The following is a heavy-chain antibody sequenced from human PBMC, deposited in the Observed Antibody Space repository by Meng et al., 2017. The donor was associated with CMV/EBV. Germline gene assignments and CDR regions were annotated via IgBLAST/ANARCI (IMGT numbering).Heavy chain of an antibody. CDR2: ISAYSGNT. Sequence: ASVKVSCKASGYTFTSYGISWVRQAPGQGLEWMGWISAYSGNTNYAQKLQGRVTMTTDTSTSTAYMELRSLRSDDKAVYYCARDSRSVVMTHFYDAFDIWGQGTMVTV. D-gene: IGHD3-22*01. V-gene: IGHV1-18*01. CDR3: ARDSRSVVMTHFYDAFDI. J-gene: IGHJ3*02. CDR1: GYTFTSYG.